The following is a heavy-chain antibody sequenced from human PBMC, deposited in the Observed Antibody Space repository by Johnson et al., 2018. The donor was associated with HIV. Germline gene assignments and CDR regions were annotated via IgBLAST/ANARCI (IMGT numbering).Heavy chain of an antibody. Sequence: QVQLVESGGGVVQPGRSLRLSCAASGFTFSSYAMHWVRQAPGKGLEWVAVISYDGSNKNYADSVKGRFAFSRDNSKNTLYLQMNSLRAEDTAVYYCAREGSWGQGTMVTVSS. CDR2: ISYDGSNK. CDR1: GFTFSSYA. V-gene: IGHV3-30*09. D-gene: IGHD3-10*01. J-gene: IGHJ3*01. CDR3: AREGS.